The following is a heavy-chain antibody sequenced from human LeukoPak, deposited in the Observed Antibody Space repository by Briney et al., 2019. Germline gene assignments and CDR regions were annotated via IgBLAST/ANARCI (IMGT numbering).Heavy chain of an antibody. CDR2: ISAYNGNT. J-gene: IGHJ6*02. Sequence: ASVKVSCKASGYTFTSYGISWVRQAPGQGLEWMGWISAYNGNTNYAQKFQGRVTMTRSTSISTAYMELSSLRSEDTAVYYCARGTPLYYDFWSGYTKGSYYYGMDVWGQGTTVTVSS. CDR3: ARGTPLYYDFWSGYTKGSYYYGMDV. D-gene: IGHD3-3*01. V-gene: IGHV1-18*01. CDR1: GYTFTSYG.